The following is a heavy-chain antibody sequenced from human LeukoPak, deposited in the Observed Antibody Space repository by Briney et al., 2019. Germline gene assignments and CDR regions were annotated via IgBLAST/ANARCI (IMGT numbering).Heavy chain of an antibody. D-gene: IGHD3-10*01. CDR1: GYTLTELS. Sequence: ASVKVSCKVSGYTLTELSMHWVRQAPGKGLEWMGGFDPEDGETIYARKFQGRVTITRNTSISTAYMELSSLRSEDTAVYYCARAPRITMVRGVIYWFDPWGQGTLVTVSS. J-gene: IGHJ5*02. CDR3: ARAPRITMVRGVIYWFDP. CDR2: FDPEDGET. V-gene: IGHV1-24*01.